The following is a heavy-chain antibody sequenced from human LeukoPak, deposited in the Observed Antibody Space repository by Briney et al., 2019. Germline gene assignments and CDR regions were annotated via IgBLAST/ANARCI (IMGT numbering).Heavy chain of an antibody. CDR3: ARDLAIAAAPYGMDV. CDR1: GYTFTSYG. J-gene: IGHJ6*02. Sequence: ASVKVSCKASGYTFTSYGISWVRQAPGQGLEWMGWISSYNGNTNYAQKLQGRVTMSTDTSTGTAYMELRSLRSDDTAVYYCARDLAIAAAPYGMDVWGQGTTVTVSS. CDR2: ISSYNGNT. V-gene: IGHV1-18*01. D-gene: IGHD6-13*01.